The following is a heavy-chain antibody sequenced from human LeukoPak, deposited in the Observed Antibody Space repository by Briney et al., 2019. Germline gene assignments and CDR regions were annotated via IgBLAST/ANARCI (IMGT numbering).Heavy chain of an antibody. CDR2: ISNSGGST. V-gene: IGHV3-23*01. Sequence: PGGSLRLSCAASGFTFSSYAMNWVRQAPGKGLEWVSGISNSGGSTYYADSVKGRFTISRDNPKNTLYLQMNSLRAEDTAVYYCAKETGSSFDYWGQGTLVTVSS. CDR3: AKETGSSFDY. CDR1: GFTFSSYA. J-gene: IGHJ4*02. D-gene: IGHD6-6*01.